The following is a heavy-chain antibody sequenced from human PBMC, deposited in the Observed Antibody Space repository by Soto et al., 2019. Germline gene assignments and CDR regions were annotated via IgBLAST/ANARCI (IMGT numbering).Heavy chain of an antibody. Sequence: SETLSLTCAVYGGSFSGYYWSWIRQPPGKGLEWIGEINHSGSTNYNPSLKSRVTISVDTSKNQFSLKLSSVTAADTAVYYCARSSESPQFDYYYYYMDVWGKGTTVTVSS. V-gene: IGHV4-34*01. J-gene: IGHJ6*03. CDR1: GGSFSGYY. CDR2: INHSGST. CDR3: ARSSESPQFDYYYYYMDV.